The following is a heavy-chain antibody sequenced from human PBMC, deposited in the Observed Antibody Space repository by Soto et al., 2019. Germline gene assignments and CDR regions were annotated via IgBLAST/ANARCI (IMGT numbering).Heavy chain of an antibody. Sequence: SVKVSCKASGDSVSSYVITWVRQAPGQGLEWMGGIIPMFGSTHHEQKLQDRLTITADDSTSTVYMELSRLRSDDTAVYYCAREKGVSTISQPYGMDVWGQGTAITVSS. CDR3: AREKGVSTISQPYGMDV. D-gene: IGHD1-1*01. J-gene: IGHJ6*02. CDR2: IIPMFGST. CDR1: GDSVSSYV. V-gene: IGHV1-69*13.